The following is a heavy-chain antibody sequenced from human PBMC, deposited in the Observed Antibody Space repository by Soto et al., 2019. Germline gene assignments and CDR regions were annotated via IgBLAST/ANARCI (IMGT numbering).Heavy chain of an antibody. Sequence: EVQLLESGGGLVQPGGSLRLSCAASGFTFSNYAISWVRQAPGRGLEWVSAISGSGGDTYYADSVKGRFTISRDNSKNNMYLKMNNMRAEDTALYYCSKDRALLFWSGYSSSFDYWGQGALVTVSS. D-gene: IGHD3-3*01. CDR3: SKDRALLFWSGYSSSFDY. J-gene: IGHJ4*02. CDR2: ISGSGGDT. CDR1: GFTFSNYA. V-gene: IGHV3-23*01.